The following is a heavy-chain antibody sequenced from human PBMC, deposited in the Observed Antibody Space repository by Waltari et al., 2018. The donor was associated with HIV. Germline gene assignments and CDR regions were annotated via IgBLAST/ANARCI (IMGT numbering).Heavy chain of an antibody. J-gene: IGHJ4*02. D-gene: IGHD5-18*01. Sequence: QVQLQESGPGLVKPSGNLSLTCAVSGGSISSSFCWSWIRQPPGKGLEWIGEIDHSGSTNYNPSLKSRVTISVDKSKNQFSLKLSSVTAADTAVYYCAREKGYSYGGEVDYWGQGTLVTVSS. CDR3: AREKGYSYGGEVDY. V-gene: IGHV4-4*02. CDR1: GGSISSSFC. CDR2: IDHSGST.